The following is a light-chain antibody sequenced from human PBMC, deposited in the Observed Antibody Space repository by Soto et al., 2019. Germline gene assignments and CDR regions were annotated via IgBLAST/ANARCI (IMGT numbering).Light chain of an antibody. Sequence: VVLTQSPATLSLSPGERATLSCRANQPVSANYLAWYKQKPGQAPRLLIYGAYSRATGIPDRFSGSGSGTDFTLTISRLEPEDFAVFYCHQYGSSPFTFGPGTKVDIK. CDR3: HQYGSSPFT. J-gene: IGKJ3*01. CDR2: GAY. CDR1: QPVSANY. V-gene: IGKV3-20*01.